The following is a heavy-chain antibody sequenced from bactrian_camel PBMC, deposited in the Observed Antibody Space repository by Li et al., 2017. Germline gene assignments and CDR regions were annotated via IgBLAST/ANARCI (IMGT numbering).Heavy chain of an antibody. CDR1: GVTDRNVC. V-gene: IGHV3S31*01. CDR3: AAAPAWVGPCPNEFGY. J-gene: IGHJ6*01. CDR2: IDTGGRT. Sequence: DVQLVESGGGSVQAGGSLRLSCDASGVTDRNVCMTWFRQAPGNEREGVATIDTGGRTDYIGTVKGRFTVSQDNAKNTLYLQMNSLKPEDTAMYYCAAAPAWVGPCPNEFGYWGQGTQVTVS. D-gene: IGHD5*01.